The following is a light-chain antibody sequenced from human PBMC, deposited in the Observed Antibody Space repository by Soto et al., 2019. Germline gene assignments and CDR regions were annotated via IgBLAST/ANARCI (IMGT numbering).Light chain of an antibody. CDR1: QSISSM. CDR3: QQYDSCPLT. V-gene: IGKV1-5*01. J-gene: IGKJ4*01. CDR2: DVS. Sequence: DIQMTQSPSTLSASVGDRVTITCRASQSISSMLAWYQQKPGKAPKLLMYDVSTLEIGVPSRFSGSGSGTEFILTISSLQSDDFATYYCQQYDSCPLTFGGGTKVDIK.